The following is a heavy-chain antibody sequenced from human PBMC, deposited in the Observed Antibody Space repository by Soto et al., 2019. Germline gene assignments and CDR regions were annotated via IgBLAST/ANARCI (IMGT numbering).Heavy chain of an antibody. CDR1: GGTFSGYA. CDR3: ARGAAAAGRVGNYYYGMAV. J-gene: IGHJ6*02. D-gene: IGHD6-13*01. CDR2: IFPMFGIA. Sequence: SVKVSCKAFGGTFSGYAISWVRQAPGQGLEWMGGIFPMFGIANYAQKFLGRVTITADKSTSTAYMELSSLRSEDTAVYYCARGAAAAGRVGNYYYGMAVWGQGTTVTVSS. V-gene: IGHV1-69*10.